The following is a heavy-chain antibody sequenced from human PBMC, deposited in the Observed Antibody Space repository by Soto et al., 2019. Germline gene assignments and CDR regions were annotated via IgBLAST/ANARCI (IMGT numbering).Heavy chain of an antibody. Sequence: GGSLRLSCAASGFTFSSYGMHWVRQAPGKGLEWVAVISYDGSNKYYADSVKGRFTISRDNSKNTLYLQMNSLRAEDTAVYYCAKDRLRYYMDVWGKGTTVTVSS. CDR1: GFTFSSYG. CDR3: AKDRLRYYMDV. V-gene: IGHV3-30*18. J-gene: IGHJ6*03. CDR2: ISYDGSNK. D-gene: IGHD4-17*01.